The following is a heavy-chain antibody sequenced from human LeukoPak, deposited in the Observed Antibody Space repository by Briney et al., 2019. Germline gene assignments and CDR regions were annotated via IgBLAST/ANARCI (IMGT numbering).Heavy chain of an antibody. Sequence: ASVKVSCKASGYTFTGYYMHWVRQAPGQGLEWMGWINPNSGGTNYAQKFQGRATMTRDTSISTAYMELSRLRSDDTALYYCCLHRTFDYWGQGTLVTVSS. CDR1: GYTFTGYY. J-gene: IGHJ4*02. CDR2: INPNSGGT. V-gene: IGHV1-2*02. CDR3: CLHRTFDY. D-gene: IGHD5/OR15-5a*01.